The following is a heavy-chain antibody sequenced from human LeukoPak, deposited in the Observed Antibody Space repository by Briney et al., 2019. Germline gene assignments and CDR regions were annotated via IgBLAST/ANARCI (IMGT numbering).Heavy chain of an antibody. V-gene: IGHV5-51*01. CDR1: GYSFTSYW. J-gene: IGHJ4*02. D-gene: IGHD6-13*01. CDR3: ARQRRAAAASTKSYYFDY. Sequence: GESLKISCRGSGYSFTSYWIGWVRQMPGKGLEGMGIIYTGDSDTRYSPSFQGQVTISADKSISTAYLQWSSLKASDTAMYYCARQRRAAAASTKSYYFDYWGQGTLVTVSS. CDR2: IYTGDSDT.